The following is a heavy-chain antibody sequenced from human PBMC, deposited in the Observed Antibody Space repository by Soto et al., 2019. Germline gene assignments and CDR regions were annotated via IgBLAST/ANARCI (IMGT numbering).Heavy chain of an antibody. CDR1: GGTFSSYA. D-gene: IGHD3-3*01. J-gene: IGHJ5*02. CDR2: IIPIFGTA. V-gene: IGHV1-69*01. CDR3: ARDNGNDFWSGYYTGVYWFDP. Sequence: QVQLVQSGAEVKKPGSSVKVSCKASGGTFSSYAISWVRQAPGQGLEWMGGIIPIFGTANYAQKFQGRVTITADESTSTAYMELRSLRSEDTAVYYCARDNGNDFWSGYYTGVYWFDPWGQGTLVTVSS.